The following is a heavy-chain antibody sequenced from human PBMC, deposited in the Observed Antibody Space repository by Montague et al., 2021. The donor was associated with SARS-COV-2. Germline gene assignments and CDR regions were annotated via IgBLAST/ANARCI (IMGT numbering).Heavy chain of an antibody. Sequence: SLRLSCAASGFTFSSYEMNWVRQAPGKGLEWVSYISSSGSNIHYADSVKGRFSIYRDNAKNSLYLQMNSLRAEDTAVYYCARRTYYGGYWGQGTLVTVSS. D-gene: IGHD3-10*01. CDR2: ISSSGSNI. CDR3: ARRTYYGGY. J-gene: IGHJ4*02. CDR1: GFTFSSYE. V-gene: IGHV3-48*03.